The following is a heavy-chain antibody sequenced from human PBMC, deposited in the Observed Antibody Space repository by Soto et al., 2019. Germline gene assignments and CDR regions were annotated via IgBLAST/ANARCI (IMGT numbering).Heavy chain of an antibody. CDR1: GYTFTSYD. V-gene: IGHV1-8*01. J-gene: IGHJ6*02. CDR2: MNPNSGNT. D-gene: IGHD6-13*01. CDR3: ARPIAADSAGYGMDV. Sequence: GASVNVSCKASGYTFTSYDINWVRQATGQGLEWMGWMNPNSGNTGYAQKFQGRVTMTRNTSISTAYMELSSLRSEDTAVYYCARPIAADSAGYGMDVWGQGTTVTVSS.